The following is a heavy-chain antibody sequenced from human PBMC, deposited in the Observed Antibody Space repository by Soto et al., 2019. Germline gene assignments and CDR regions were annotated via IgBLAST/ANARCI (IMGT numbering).Heavy chain of an antibody. D-gene: IGHD3-22*01. J-gene: IGHJ4*02. CDR2: IYWDDDK. V-gene: IGHV2-5*02. Sequence: ESGPTLVNPTQTLTLTCTFSGFSVSTDGVAVGWIRQPPGKALEWLALIYWDDDKRYSPSLRSRLTITKDTSKNQVVLTMTNMDPADTATYYCAHSYYLNNLRQRVEFDYWGQGTLVTVSS. CDR3: AHSYYLNNLRQRVEFDY. CDR1: GFSVSTDGVA.